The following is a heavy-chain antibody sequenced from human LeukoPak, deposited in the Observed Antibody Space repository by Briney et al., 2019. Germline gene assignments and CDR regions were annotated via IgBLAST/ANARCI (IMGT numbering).Heavy chain of an antibody. D-gene: IGHD6-13*01. CDR3: ARTIAQYTNTWLYYYYGLDV. CDR1: GFSFRSFA. V-gene: IGHV3-23*01. Sequence: GGSLRLSCTASGFSFRSFAMSWVRLAPGQGLEWVSSISGGGEDTYYADSVKGRFTISRDNSETTLYLQMNSLGADDTALYYCARTIAQYTNTWLYYYYGLDVRGQGTTVTVSS. CDR2: ISGGGEDT. J-gene: IGHJ6*02.